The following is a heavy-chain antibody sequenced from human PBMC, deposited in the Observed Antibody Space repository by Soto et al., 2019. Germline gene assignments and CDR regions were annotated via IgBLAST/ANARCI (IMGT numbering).Heavy chain of an antibody. CDR3: LYDFCLVPHA. J-gene: IGHJ6*04. CDR2: INSSSSPI. CDR1: GFTFNTYN. D-gene: IGHD3-3*01. Sequence: EVQLVESGGGLVQPGGSLRLSCAASGFTFNTYNMNWVRQAPGKRPEWVSYINSSSSPIFYADSVKGRFIASRDNARNSLYLQMNSLRAEDSAVYYCLYDFCLVPHAWGKGTTVTVSS. V-gene: IGHV3-48*01.